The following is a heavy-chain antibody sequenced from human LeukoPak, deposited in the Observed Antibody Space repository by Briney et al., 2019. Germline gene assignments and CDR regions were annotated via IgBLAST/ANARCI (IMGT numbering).Heavy chain of an antibody. CDR2: ISRSSRHV. Sequence: NPGGSLRLSCAASGFTFSDYSMNWVRQAPGKGLEWFSSISRSSRHVYYAGSVKGRFTISRDNAKNSLYLQMNSLRAEDMAVYFCVRDLMGSGSTTAYLHHWGQGTLVTVSS. D-gene: IGHD1-1*01. V-gene: IGHV3-21*01. CDR1: GFTFSDYS. J-gene: IGHJ1*01. CDR3: VRDLMGSGSTTAYLHH.